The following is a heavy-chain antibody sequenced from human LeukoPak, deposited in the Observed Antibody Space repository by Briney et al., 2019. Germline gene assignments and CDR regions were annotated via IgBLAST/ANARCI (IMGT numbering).Heavy chain of an antibody. CDR3: ARGRGYDILTGYSYYFDY. V-gene: IGHV4-34*01. D-gene: IGHD3-9*01. Sequence: SETLSLTCAVYGGSFSGYYWSWIRHPPGKGLEWIGEINHGGSTNYNPSLKSRVTISVDTSKNQFSLKLSSVTAADTAVYYCARGRGYDILTGYSYYFDYWGQGTLVTVSS. CDR1: GGSFSGYY. J-gene: IGHJ4*02. CDR2: INHGGST.